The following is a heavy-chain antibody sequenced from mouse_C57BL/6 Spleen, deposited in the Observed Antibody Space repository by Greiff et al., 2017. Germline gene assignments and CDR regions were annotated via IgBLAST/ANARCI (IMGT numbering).Heavy chain of an antibody. CDR1: GYTFTSYW. D-gene: IGHD4-1*01. J-gene: IGHJ1*03. Sequence: QVQLQQPGAELVRPGSSVKLSCKASGYTFTSYWMDWVKQRPGQGLEWIGNIYPSDSETHYNQKFKDKATFTVDKSSSTAYMQLSSLTSEDSAVYYCARPELGRYFDVWGTGTTVTVSS. V-gene: IGHV1-61*01. CDR3: ARPELGRYFDV. CDR2: IYPSDSET.